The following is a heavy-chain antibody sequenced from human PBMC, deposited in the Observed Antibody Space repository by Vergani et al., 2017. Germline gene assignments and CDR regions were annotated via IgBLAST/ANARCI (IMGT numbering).Heavy chain of an antibody. CDR3: ARGPLLWCGVLSGDAFDI. CDR2: ISSSRSTI. V-gene: IGHV3-48*01. J-gene: IGHJ3*02. D-gene: IGHD3-10*01. Sequence: EVHLVESGGGLVQPGGSLRLSCAASGFTFSSYSMNWVRQAPGKGLEWVSYISSSRSTIYYADSVKGRFTMSRDNAKNSLYLQMNSLRAEDTAVYYCARGPLLWCGVLSGDAFDIWGQGTMVTVSS. CDR1: GFTFSSYS.